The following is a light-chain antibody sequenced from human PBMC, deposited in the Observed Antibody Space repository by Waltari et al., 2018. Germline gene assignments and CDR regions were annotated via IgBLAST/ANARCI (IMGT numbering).Light chain of an antibody. CDR1: QSVSIN. V-gene: IGKV3-15*01. Sequence: EVVMTQSPATLSVSPAERATLPCRASQSVSINLDWYQQKPGQAPRLLIYGASTRATGVPARFSGSGSGTEFTLTISSLQSEDFAVYYCQQFNDWPRTFGHGTKVEIK. CDR3: QQFNDWPRT. J-gene: IGKJ1*01. CDR2: GAS.